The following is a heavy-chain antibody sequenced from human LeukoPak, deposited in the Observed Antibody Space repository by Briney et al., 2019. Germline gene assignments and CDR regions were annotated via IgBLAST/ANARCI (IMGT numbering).Heavy chain of an antibody. CDR3: TRGLVGTVPPVGFDY. CDR1: GFMFTDHA. V-gene: IGHV3-23*01. J-gene: IGHJ4*02. CDR2: ISGSGTTT. Sequence: GGSLRLSCAASGFMFTDHALSWVRQAPGKGLEWVSSISGSGTTTYYAESVRGRFTISRDNSKNSLYLQMNSLRAEDTAVYYCTRGLVGTVPPVGFDYWGQGTLVTVSS. D-gene: IGHD4-17*01.